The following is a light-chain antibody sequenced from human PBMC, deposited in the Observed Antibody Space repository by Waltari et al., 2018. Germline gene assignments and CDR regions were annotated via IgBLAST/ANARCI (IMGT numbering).Light chain of an antibody. CDR1: SLRRFY. Sequence: SSKLTQDPAVSVALGQTVKITCQGDSLRRFYASWYQQRPGQAPILVLYGQDNRPSGIPWRFSGSTPGNTASLTITGAQADDEADYYCHSRDTSSTRVFGGGTRLTV. V-gene: IGLV3-19*01. CDR3: HSRDTSSTRV. CDR2: GQD. J-gene: IGLJ2*01.